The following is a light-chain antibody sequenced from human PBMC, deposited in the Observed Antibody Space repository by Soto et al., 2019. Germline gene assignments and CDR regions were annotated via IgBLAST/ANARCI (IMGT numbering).Light chain of an antibody. J-gene: IGLJ1*01. V-gene: IGLV3-21*02. Sequence: SYELTQPPSVSVAPGQTARITCGGSNIGSKGVHWYQQKPGQAPVVVVSDDSDRPSGIPERFSGSKSGNTATLTISRVEAGDEADYSCQVWDSTGEHDVFGTGTKVTVL. CDR1: NIGSKG. CDR2: DDS. CDR3: QVWDSTGEHDV.